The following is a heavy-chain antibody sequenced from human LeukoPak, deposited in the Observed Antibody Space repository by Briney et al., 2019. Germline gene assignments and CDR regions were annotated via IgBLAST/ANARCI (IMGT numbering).Heavy chain of an antibody. Sequence: ASVKVSCKASGYTFTGYYMHWVRQAPGQGLEWMGLINPNSGGTNYAQKFQGRVTMTWDTSISTAYMELSRLRSDDTAVYYCARVLDSGYPVWDCWGQGTLVTVSS. V-gene: IGHV1-2*02. CDR1: GYTFTGYY. J-gene: IGHJ4*02. CDR2: INPNSGGT. CDR3: ARVLDSGYPVWDC. D-gene: IGHD5-12*01.